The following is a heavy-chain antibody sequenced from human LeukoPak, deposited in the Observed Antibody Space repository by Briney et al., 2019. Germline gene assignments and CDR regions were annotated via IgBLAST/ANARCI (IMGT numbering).Heavy chain of an antibody. V-gene: IGHV3-23*01. CDR1: GFTFSSYG. CDR3: AKLPPPYCSGGSCYSENWFDP. D-gene: IGHD2-15*01. J-gene: IGHJ5*02. Sequence: SGGSLRLSCAASGFTFSSYGMSWVRQAPGKGLEWVSAISGSGGSTYYADSVKGRFTISRDNSKNTLYLQMNILRAEDTAVYYCAKLPPPYCSGGSCYSENWFDPWGQGTLVTVSS. CDR2: ISGSGGST.